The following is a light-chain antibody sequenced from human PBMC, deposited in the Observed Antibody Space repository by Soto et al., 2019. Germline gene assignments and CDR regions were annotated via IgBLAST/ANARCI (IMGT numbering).Light chain of an antibody. CDR2: SSN. CDR1: SSNIGSNS. Sequence: QSVLTQPPSASGTPGQRVTISCSGSSSNIGSNSVNWYQQLPGTAPKLLMYSSNQRPSGVPDQFSGSKSGTSASLAISGLQSEDEADYYCAAWDDSLNGVVFGGGTKVTVL. CDR3: AAWDDSLNGVV. J-gene: IGLJ2*01. V-gene: IGLV1-44*01.